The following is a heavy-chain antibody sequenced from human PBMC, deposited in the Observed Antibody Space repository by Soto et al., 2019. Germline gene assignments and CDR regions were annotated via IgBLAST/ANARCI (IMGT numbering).Heavy chain of an antibody. CDR1: GFTFSSYA. CDR2: ISGSGVST. J-gene: IGHJ4*02. V-gene: IGHV3-23*01. CDR3: AKEYEYSSSWERIDY. Sequence: EVQLLESGGGLVRPGGSLRLSGAASGFTFSSYAMSWVRQAPGKGLEWVSAISGSGVSTYYADSVKGRFTISRDNSKNTLYLQMNSLRAEDTAVYDCAKEYEYSSSWERIDYWGQGTLVTVSS. D-gene: IGHD6-13*01.